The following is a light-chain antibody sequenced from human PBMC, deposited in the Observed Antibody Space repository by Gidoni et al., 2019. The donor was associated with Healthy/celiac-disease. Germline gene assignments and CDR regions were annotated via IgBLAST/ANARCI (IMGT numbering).Light chain of an antibody. V-gene: IGKV3-20*01. CDR2: GAS. Sequence: EIVLTQSPGTLSLSPGESATLSCRASQSVSSSYLAWYQQKPGQAPRLLIYGASSRATGIPDRFSGSGSGTDFTLTISRLEPEDCAVYYCQQYGSSPQWMFGQGTKVEIK. J-gene: IGKJ1*01. CDR1: QSVSSSY. CDR3: QQYGSSPQWM.